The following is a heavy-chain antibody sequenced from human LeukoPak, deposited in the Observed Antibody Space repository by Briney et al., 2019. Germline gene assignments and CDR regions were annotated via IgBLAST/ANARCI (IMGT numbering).Heavy chain of an antibody. CDR1: GYTFTSYG. Sequence: ASVKVSCKASGYTFTSYGISWVRQATGQGLEWMGWISAYNGNTNYAQKLQGRVTMTTDTSTSTAYMELRSLRSDDTAVYYCARAVAAPGYYYYMDVWGKGTTVTVSS. D-gene: IGHD6-19*01. V-gene: IGHV1-18*01. J-gene: IGHJ6*03. CDR2: ISAYNGNT. CDR3: ARAVAAPGYYYYMDV.